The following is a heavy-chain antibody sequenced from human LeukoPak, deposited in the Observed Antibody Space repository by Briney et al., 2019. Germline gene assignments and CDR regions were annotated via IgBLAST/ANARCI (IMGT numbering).Heavy chain of an antibody. D-gene: IGHD6-6*01. CDR2: IYYSGST. CDR3: ARVSSSSQGMDV. V-gene: IGHV4-61*01. J-gene: IGHJ6*02. Sequence: PSETLSLTCTVSGGSVSSGSYYWSWIRQPPGKGLEWIGYIYYSGSTNYNPSLKSRVTISVDTSKNQFSLKLSSVTAVDTAVYYCARVSSSSQGMDVWGQGTTVTVSS. CDR1: GGSVSSGSYY.